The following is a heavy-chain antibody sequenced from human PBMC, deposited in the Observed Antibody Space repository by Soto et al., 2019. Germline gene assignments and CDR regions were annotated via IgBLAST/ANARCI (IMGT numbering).Heavy chain of an antibody. CDR1: GGTFSSYA. V-gene: IGHV1-69*13. D-gene: IGHD3-22*01. Sequence: SVKVSCKASGGTFSSYAMSWVRQAPGQGLEWMGGIIPIFGTANYAQKFQGRVTITADESTSTAYMELSSLRSEDTAVYYCARALRGYYDSSGYYGHAFDIWGQGTMVTVS. J-gene: IGHJ3*02. CDR3: ARALRGYYDSSGYYGHAFDI. CDR2: IIPIFGTA.